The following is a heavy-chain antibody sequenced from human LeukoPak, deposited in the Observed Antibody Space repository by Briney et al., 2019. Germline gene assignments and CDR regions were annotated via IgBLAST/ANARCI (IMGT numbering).Heavy chain of an antibody. CDR2: IYYSGST. J-gene: IGHJ4*02. CDR1: GGSISSSSYY. D-gene: IGHD5-18*01. Sequence: PSETLALTCTVSGGSISSSSYYWGWIRQPPGKGLEWIGSIYYSGSTYYNPSLKSRVTISVDTSKNQFSLKLSSVTAADTAVYYCARDSRDVDTAMVTDYFDYWGQGTLVTVSS. V-gene: IGHV4-39*07. CDR3: ARDSRDVDTAMVTDYFDY.